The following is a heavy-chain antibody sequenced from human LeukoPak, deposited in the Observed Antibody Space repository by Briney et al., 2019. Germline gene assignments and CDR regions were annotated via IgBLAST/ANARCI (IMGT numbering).Heavy chain of an antibody. CDR3: AKDIHGSGSHDYFDY. CDR1: GFTFSSYA. V-gene: IGHV3-30-3*01. D-gene: IGHD3-10*01. CDR2: ISYDGSNK. Sequence: GGSLRLSCAASGFTFSSYAMHWVRQAPGKGLEWVAVISYDGSNKYYADSVKGRFTISRDNSKNSLYLQMNSLRAGDTALYYCAKDIHGSGSHDYFDYWGQGTLVTVSS. J-gene: IGHJ4*02.